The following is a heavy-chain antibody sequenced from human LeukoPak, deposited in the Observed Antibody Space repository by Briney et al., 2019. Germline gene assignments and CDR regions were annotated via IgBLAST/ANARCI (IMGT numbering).Heavy chain of an antibody. CDR2: IISTGTT. D-gene: IGHD4-17*01. Sequence: GGSLRLSCAASGFTFSTSAMTWVRQAPGKGLEWVSGIISTGTTYYVDSVRGRFTISRDNSKNTLYLLMTSLRVEDTAVYYCATAKYDYGDPVGWFDPWGPGTLVTVSS. CDR1: GFTFSTSA. CDR3: ATAKYDYGDPVGWFDP. J-gene: IGHJ5*02. V-gene: IGHV3-23*01.